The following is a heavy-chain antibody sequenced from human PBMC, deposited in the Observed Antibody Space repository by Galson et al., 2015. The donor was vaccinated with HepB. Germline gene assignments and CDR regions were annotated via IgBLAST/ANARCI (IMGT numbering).Heavy chain of an antibody. V-gene: IGHV3-30*04. CDR2: ISYDGSNK. D-gene: IGHD5-12*01. Sequence: SLRLSCAASGFTFSSYAMHWVRQAPGKGLEWVAVISYDGSNKYYADSVKGRFTISRDNSKNTLYLQMNSLRAEDTAVYYCARDKVGIVATLHYWGQGTLVTVSS. J-gene: IGHJ4*02. CDR3: ARDKVGIVATLHY. CDR1: GFTFSSYA.